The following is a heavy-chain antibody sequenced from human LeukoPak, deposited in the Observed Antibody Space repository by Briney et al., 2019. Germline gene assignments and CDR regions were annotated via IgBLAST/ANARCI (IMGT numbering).Heavy chain of an antibody. Sequence: ASVKVSCKASGHTFTGYYMHWVRQAPGQGLEWMGWINPNSGGTNYAQKFQGRVTMTRDTSISTAYMELSRLRSDDTAVYYCARGSGQTAPDIVVVPAASAQEFDYWGQGTLVTVSS. CDR1: GHTFTGYY. CDR2: INPNSGGT. V-gene: IGHV1-2*02. D-gene: IGHD2-2*01. J-gene: IGHJ4*02. CDR3: ARGSGQTAPDIVVVPAASAQEFDY.